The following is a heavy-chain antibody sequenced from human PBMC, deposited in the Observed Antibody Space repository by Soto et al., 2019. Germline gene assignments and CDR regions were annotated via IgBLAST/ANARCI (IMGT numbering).Heavy chain of an antibody. D-gene: IGHD5-18*01. Sequence: ASVKVSCKVSGYTLTELSIHWVRQAPGEGLEWMGGFDLENGETIYAQRFQGRVTMTEESSADTPYMELSSLTSEDTAVYYCAIEVRRSYQFDPWGQGTMVTVSS. CDR3: AIEVRRSYQFDP. CDR2: FDLENGET. V-gene: IGHV1-24*01. J-gene: IGHJ5*02. CDR1: GYTLTELS.